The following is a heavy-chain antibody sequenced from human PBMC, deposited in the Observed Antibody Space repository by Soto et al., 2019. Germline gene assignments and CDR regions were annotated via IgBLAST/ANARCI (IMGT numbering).Heavy chain of an antibody. CDR3: AKSPFVPTKYYFDPGYFDY. D-gene: IGHD3-22*01. CDR2: ISAGGGNT. CDR1: GFSFSTYA. Sequence: LRLSCAASGFSFSTYAMSWVRQAPGKGLEWVSTISAGGGNTYYSDSVKGRFTISRDDSKNTEYLQMNSLRAGDTAVYYCAKSPFVPTKYYFDPGYFDYWGQGTLVTVSS. J-gene: IGHJ4*02. V-gene: IGHV3-23*01.